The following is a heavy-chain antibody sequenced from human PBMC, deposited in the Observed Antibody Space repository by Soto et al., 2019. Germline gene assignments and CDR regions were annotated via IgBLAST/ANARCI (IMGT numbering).Heavy chain of an antibody. Sequence: QVQLQESGPGLVKPSETLSLTCTVSGGSISSYYWSWIRQPPGKGLEWIGYIYYSGSTNYNPSLKSRVTISVDTSKNQFSLKLSSVTAADTAVYYWARQKRGYYDNWFDPWGQGTLVTVSS. V-gene: IGHV4-59*08. J-gene: IGHJ5*02. CDR1: GGSISSYY. D-gene: IGHD3-3*01. CDR3: ARQKRGYYDNWFDP. CDR2: IYYSGST.